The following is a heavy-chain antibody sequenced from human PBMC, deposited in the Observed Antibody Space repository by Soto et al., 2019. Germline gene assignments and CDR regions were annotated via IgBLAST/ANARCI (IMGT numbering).Heavy chain of an antibody. J-gene: IGHJ1*01. Sequence: GGSLRLSCAASGFTFSSYAMHWVRQAPGKGLEWVAVISYDGSNKYYADSVKGRFTISRDNSKNTLYLQMNSLRAEDTAVYYCARDTATGDTAMVTCAPHTEYFQHWGQGT. CDR3: ARDTATGDTAMVTCAPHTEYFQH. CDR2: ISYDGSNK. D-gene: IGHD5-18*01. CDR1: GFTFSSYA. V-gene: IGHV3-30-3*01.